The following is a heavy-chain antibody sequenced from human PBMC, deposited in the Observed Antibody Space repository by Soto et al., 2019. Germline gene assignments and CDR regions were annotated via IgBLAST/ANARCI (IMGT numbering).Heavy chain of an antibody. V-gene: IGHV1-18*01. CDR1: GYTFTSYG. J-gene: IGHJ4*02. Sequence: ASVKVSCKASGYTFTSYGISWVRQAPGQGLEWMGWISAYNGNTNYAQKLQGRVTMTTDTSTSTAYMELRSLRSDDTAVYYCARDHPDPTDIVVVVAATSFDYWGQGTLVTVSS. CDR3: ARDHPDPTDIVVVVAATSFDY. CDR2: ISAYNGNT. D-gene: IGHD2-15*01.